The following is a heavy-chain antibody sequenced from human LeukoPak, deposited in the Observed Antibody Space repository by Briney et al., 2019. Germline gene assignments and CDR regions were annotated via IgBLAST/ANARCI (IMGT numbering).Heavy chain of an antibody. CDR1: GGSFSGYY. CDR3: ARGTWGSGYLN. D-gene: IGHD3-22*01. CDR2: INHSGST. Sequence: ETLSLTCAVYGGSFSGYYWSWIRQPPGKGLERIGEINHSGSTNYNPSLKSRVTISVDTSKNQFSLKLSSVTAADTAVYYCARGTWGSGYLNWGQGTLVTVSS. V-gene: IGHV4-34*01. J-gene: IGHJ4*02.